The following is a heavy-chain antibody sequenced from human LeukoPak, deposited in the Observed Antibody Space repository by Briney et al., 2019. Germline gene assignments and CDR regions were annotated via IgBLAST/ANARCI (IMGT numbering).Heavy chain of an antibody. D-gene: IGHD3-22*01. CDR3: ARVGYYDSSGYLDAFDI. CDR2: ISYDGSNK. CDR1: GFTFSSYA. J-gene: IGHJ3*02. Sequence: PGGSLGLSCAASGFTFSSYAMHWVRQAPGKGLEWVAVISYDGSNKYYADSVKGRFTISRDNSKNTLYLQMNSLRAEDTAVYYCARVGYYDSSGYLDAFDIWGQGTMVTVSS. V-gene: IGHV3-30-3*01.